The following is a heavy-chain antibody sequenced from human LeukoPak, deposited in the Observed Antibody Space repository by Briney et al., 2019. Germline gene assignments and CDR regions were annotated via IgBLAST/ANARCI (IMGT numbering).Heavy chain of an antibody. D-gene: IGHD5-18*01. V-gene: IGHV4-31*03. CDR3: ASFARRGYSYGSALDY. CDR1: GDSISSGGYY. Sequence: SETLSLTCTVSGDSISSGGYYWSWIRQHPGKGLEWIGYIYYSGSTYYNPSLKSRVTISVDTSKNQFSLKLSSVTAADTAVYYCASFARRGYSYGSALDYWGQGTLVTVSS. CDR2: IYYSGST. J-gene: IGHJ4*02.